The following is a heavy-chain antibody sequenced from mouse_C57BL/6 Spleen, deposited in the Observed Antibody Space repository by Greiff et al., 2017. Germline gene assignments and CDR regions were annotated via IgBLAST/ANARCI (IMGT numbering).Heavy chain of an antibody. CDR3: ASGTAQATLDY. CDR2: IYPGAGDT. Sequence: QVQLQQSGPELVKPGASVKISCKASGYAFSSSWMNWVKQRPGTGLEWIGRIYPGAGDTNYHGKFKGKATLTADKSSSTAYMQLSSLKSEDSAVYCCASGTAQATLDYWGQGTTLTVSS. D-gene: IGHD3-2*02. V-gene: IGHV1-82*01. J-gene: IGHJ2*01. CDR1: GYAFSSSW.